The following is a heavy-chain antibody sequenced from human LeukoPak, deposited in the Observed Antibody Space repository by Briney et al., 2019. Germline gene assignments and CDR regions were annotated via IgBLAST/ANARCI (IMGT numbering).Heavy chain of an antibody. CDR3: AGSKVDTVYYYYMDV. CDR1: GGTFSSYA. Sequence: SVKVSCKASGGTFSSYAISWVRQAPGQGLEWMGGIIPIFGTANYAQKFQGRVTITTDESTSTAYMELSSLRSENTAVYYCAGSKVDTVYYYYMDVWGKGTTVTVSS. CDR2: IIPIFGTA. V-gene: IGHV1-69*05. J-gene: IGHJ6*03. D-gene: IGHD5-18*01.